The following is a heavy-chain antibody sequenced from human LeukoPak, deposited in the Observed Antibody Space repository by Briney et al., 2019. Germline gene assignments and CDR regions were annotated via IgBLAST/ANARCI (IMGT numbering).Heavy chain of an antibody. CDR1: GYTFTGYY. J-gene: IGHJ4*02. D-gene: IGHD5-18*01. CDR3: AATADTAYY. Sequence: ASVTVSCKASGYTFTGYYMHWVRPATGQGLEWMGWMNPNSGNTGYAQKFQGRVTMTRNSSISTAYMELSSLRAEDTAVYYCAATADTAYYWGQGTLLTVSS. CDR2: MNPNSGNT. V-gene: IGHV1-8*02.